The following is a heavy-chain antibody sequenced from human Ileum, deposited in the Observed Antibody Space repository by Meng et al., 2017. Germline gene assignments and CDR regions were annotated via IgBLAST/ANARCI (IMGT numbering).Heavy chain of an antibody. J-gene: IGHJ3*01. CDR3: ARNLKVYAFDL. CDR1: GFDVGNKY. V-gene: IGHV3-53*05. CDR2: IYSTDYI. D-gene: IGHD3-9*01. Sequence: GESLKISCAASGFDVGNKYMSWVRQAPGKGLEWVSVIYSTDYIQYGDSVRGRFTIFRDFSKNTVSLQMDSLRPEDTAVYYCARNLKVYAFDLWGQGTLVTVSS.